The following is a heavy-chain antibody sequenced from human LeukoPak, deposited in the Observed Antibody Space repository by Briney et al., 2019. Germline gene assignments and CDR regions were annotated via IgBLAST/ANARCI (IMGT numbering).Heavy chain of an antibody. V-gene: IGHV3-21*01. J-gene: IGHJ4*02. D-gene: IGHD3-10*01. Sequence: PGGSLRLSCAAPGFTFSSYSMNWVRQAPGKGLEWVSSISSSSSYIYYADSVKGRFTISRDNAKNSLYLQMNSLRAEDTAVYYCASGLWFGELLDYFDYWGQGTLVTVSS. CDR2: ISSSSSYI. CDR3: ASGLWFGELLDYFDY. CDR1: GFTFSSYS.